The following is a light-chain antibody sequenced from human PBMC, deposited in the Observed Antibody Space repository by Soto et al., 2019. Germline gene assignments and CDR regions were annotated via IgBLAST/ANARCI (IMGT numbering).Light chain of an antibody. CDR2: TAP. J-gene: IGKJ2*01. CDR1: QNINIY. Sequence: DIPMTQSPSSLSASVGDRVTIACRASQNINIYLNWYQQRPGKAPKLLVTTAPTFQSGVPSRFSGSGSGADFTLTISGLQPEDSATYYCQQSYSYPHSFGQGTKVEI. CDR3: QQSYSYPHS. V-gene: IGKV1-39*01.